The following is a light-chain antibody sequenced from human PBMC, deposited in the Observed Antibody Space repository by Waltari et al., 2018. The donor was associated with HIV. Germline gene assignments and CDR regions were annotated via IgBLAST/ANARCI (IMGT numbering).Light chain of an antibody. Sequence: QSALTQPASVSGSPGQSITISCTGTSSDVGSYNLVSWYQQYPGKVPKLMIYEVSKRPSWVSNRFSSSKSGSTASVTISGLQAEDESDDYCCSYAGSSTPFVFGTATKVTVL. J-gene: IGLJ1*01. CDR2: EVS. CDR3: CSYAGSSTPFV. V-gene: IGLV2-23*02. CDR1: SSDVGSYNL.